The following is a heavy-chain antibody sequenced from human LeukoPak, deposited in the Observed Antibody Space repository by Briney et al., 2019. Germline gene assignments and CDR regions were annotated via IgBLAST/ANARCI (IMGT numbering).Heavy chain of an antibody. D-gene: IGHD3-10*01. V-gene: IGHV4-59*01. J-gene: IGHJ4*02. CDR3: ARILYGSGSSPYFDY. CDR1: GGSISSYY. Sequence: SETLSLTCTVSGGSISSYYWSWIRQPPGKGLEWIGYIYYSGSTNYNPSLKSRVTISVDTSKNQFSLKLSSVTAADTAVYYCARILYGSGSSPYFDYWGQGTLVTVSS. CDR2: IYYSGST.